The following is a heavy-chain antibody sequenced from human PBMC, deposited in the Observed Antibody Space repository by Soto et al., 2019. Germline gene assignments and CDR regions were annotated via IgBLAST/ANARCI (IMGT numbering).Heavy chain of an antibody. CDR2: VKTKAQGGTI. J-gene: IGHJ4*02. CDR3: APEWFGNFT. V-gene: IGHV3-15*01. Sequence: GGSLRLSCAGSGFMLSDVWMSWVRQVPGKGLQWVGHVKTKAQGGTIDYAAPVKGRFTISRDDSENTLYLQINSLKTEDTGVYHSAPEWFGNFTWCPGTLVTVSS. CDR1: GFMLSDVW. D-gene: IGHD3-10*01.